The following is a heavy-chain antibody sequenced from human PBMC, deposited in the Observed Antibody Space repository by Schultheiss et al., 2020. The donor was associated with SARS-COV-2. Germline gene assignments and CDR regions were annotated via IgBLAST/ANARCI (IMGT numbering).Heavy chain of an antibody. J-gene: IGHJ6*02. CDR1: GFTFSSYG. V-gene: IGHV3-NL1*01. CDR3: AKVSRFYASGSPRYGMDV. Sequence: GGSLRLSCAASGFTFSSYGMHWVRQAPGKGLEWVSGKYVDSVKGRFTISRDNSKNTLYLQMNTLRAEDTAVYYCAKVSRFYASGSPRYGMDVWGQGTTVTVSS. D-gene: IGHD3-10*01.